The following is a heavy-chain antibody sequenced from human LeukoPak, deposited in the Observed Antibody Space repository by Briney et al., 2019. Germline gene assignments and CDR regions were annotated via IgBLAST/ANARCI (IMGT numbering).Heavy chain of an antibody. D-gene: IGHD3-10*01. CDR3: ARCSYYASGYSY. CDR2: IYTAGDT. V-gene: IGHV3-66*01. Sequence: PGGSLRLSCAASGFTVSSNYFSWVRQAPGKGLEWVSIIYTAGDTFYADSVKGRFTISRDNSKNTVYLQMSSLRVEDTAVYFCARCSYYASGYSYWGRGTLVTVSS. CDR1: GFTVSSNY. J-gene: IGHJ4*02.